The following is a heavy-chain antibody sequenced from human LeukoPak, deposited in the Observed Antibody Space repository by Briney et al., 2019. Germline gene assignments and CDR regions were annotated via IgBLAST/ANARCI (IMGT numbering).Heavy chain of an antibody. D-gene: IGHD6-19*01. Sequence: SQSLSLTCTVSVGSVSSGSDYWSWIRQPAGKGLEWMGRIYTNANTNSNPSLKCRVTISIDTSKNQFSLKLRSVPAADTAVYYCARDSPWGGCDYWGQGTLITVSS. CDR2: IYTNANT. V-gene: IGHV4-61*02. CDR3: ARDSPWGGCDY. J-gene: IGHJ4*02. CDR1: VGSVSSGSDY.